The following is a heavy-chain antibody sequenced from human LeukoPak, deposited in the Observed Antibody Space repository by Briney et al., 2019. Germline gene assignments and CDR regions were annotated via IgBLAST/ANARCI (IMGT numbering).Heavy chain of an antibody. V-gene: IGHV4-59*01. D-gene: IGHD4-17*01. CDR1: GGSISSYY. CDR2: IYYSGST. J-gene: IGHJ5*02. Sequence: SETLSLTCTVSGGSISSYYWSWIRQPPGKGLEWIGYIYYSGSTNYNPSLKSRVTISVDTSKNQFSLKLSSVTAADTAVYYCARVVVYGDYPSWFDPWGQGTLVTVFS. CDR3: ARVVVYGDYPSWFDP.